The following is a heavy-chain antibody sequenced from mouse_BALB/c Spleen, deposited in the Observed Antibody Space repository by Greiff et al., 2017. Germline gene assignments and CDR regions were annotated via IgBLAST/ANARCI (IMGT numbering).Heavy chain of an antibody. Sequence: QVQLQQPGAELVKPGASVKMSCKASGYTFTSYWMHWVKQRPGQGLEWIGTIDPSDSYTSYNQKFKGKATLTVDTSSSTAYMQLSSLTSEDSAVYYCTTDDGPYWGQGTLVTVSA. CDR1: GYTFTSYW. D-gene: IGHD2-3*01. V-gene: IGHV1S127*01. J-gene: IGHJ3*01. CDR2: IDPSDSYT. CDR3: TTDDGPY.